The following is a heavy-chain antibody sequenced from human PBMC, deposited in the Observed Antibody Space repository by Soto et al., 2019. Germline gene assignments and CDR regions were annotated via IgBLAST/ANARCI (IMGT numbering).Heavy chain of an antibody. CDR3: AKDCDFWSGSDYGMDV. CDR1: GFTFSSYG. D-gene: IGHD3-3*01. V-gene: IGHV3-30*18. Sequence: QVQLVESGGGVVQPGRSLRLSCAASGFTFSSYGMHWVRQAPGKGLEWVAVISYDGSNKYYADSVKGRFTISRDNSKNTLYLQMNSLRAEDTAVYYCAKDCDFWSGSDYGMDVWGQGTTVTVSS. J-gene: IGHJ6*02. CDR2: ISYDGSNK.